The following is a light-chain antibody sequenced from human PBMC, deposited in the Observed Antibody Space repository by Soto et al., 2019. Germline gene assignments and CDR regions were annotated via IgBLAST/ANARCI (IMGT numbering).Light chain of an antibody. V-gene: IGLV2-8*01. CDR3: SSHAGSNNPFV. CDR1: SSDVGGYNY. CDR2: DVN. Sequence: QSALTRPPSAYGSPGQSVTISCTRASSDVGGYNYVSWYQQHPGKAPKHMIYDVNRRPSGVPDRFSGSKSGNTASLTVSGLQAEDEADYYCSSHAGSNNPFVVGTGTKVTVL. J-gene: IGLJ1*01.